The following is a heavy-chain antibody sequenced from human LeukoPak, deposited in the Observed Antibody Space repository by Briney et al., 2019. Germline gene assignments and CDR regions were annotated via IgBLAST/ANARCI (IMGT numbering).Heavy chain of an antibody. V-gene: IGHV3-53*01. Sequence: GGSLRLSCAASGLTVSNNYMSWVRQARGKGLEWVSVIYTDGSTYYSDSVRGRFTFSRDNSKNMLYLQMNSLRAEDTAVYYCARFSDSSSLQYFQHWGQGTLVTVSS. CDR3: ARFSDSSSLQYFQH. CDR2: IYTDGST. CDR1: GLTVSNNY. J-gene: IGHJ1*01. D-gene: IGHD6-6*01.